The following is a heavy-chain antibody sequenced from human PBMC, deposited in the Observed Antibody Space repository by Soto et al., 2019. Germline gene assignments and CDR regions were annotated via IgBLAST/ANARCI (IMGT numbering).Heavy chain of an antibody. CDR2: RYSSGST. Sequence: QVQLQESGPGLVKPSQTLSLTCTVSGGSISSGGYYWTWSRQHPGKGLEWIGFRYSSGSTYYNPSLKSRVTISVDTSKSQFSLKLISVTAADTALYYCASPRVNRSGYIDYWGQGTLVTVSS. CDR3: ASPRVNRSGYIDY. D-gene: IGHD3-9*01. J-gene: IGHJ4*02. CDR1: GGSISSGGYY. V-gene: IGHV4-31*03.